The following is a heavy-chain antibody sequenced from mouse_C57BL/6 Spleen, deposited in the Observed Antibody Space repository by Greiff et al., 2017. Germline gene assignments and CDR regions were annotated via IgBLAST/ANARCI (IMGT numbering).Heavy chain of an antibody. J-gene: IGHJ3*01. CDR2: LWSGGST. CDR1: GFSLTSYG. Sequence: QVQLQQSGPGLVQPSQSLSITCTVSGFSLTSYGVHWVRHSPGQGLEWLGVLWSGGSTDYNAAFISRLSISKDNSKSQVFFKMNSLQADDTAIYYCAEDGYYWFAYWGQGTLVTVSA. V-gene: IGHV2-2*01. D-gene: IGHD2-3*01. CDR3: AEDGYYWFAY.